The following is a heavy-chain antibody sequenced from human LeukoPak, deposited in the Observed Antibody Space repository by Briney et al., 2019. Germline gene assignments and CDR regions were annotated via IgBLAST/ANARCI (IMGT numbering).Heavy chain of an antibody. CDR2: IYYSGST. CDR3: ARDRGGDLSHPTFDY. V-gene: IGHV4-31*03. D-gene: IGHD3-16*01. Sequence: PSETLSLTCTVSGGSISSGVYYWSWIRQHPGKGLEWIGYIYYSGSTYYNPSLKSRVTISVDTSKNQFSLKLGSVTAADTAVYYCARDRGGDLSHPTFDYWGQGTLVTVSS. J-gene: IGHJ4*02. CDR1: GGSISSGVYY.